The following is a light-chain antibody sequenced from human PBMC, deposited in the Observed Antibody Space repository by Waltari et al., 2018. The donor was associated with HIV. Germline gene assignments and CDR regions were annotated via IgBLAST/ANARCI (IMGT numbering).Light chain of an antibody. CDR1: QSLLYTSNNKNF. Sequence: DIVMTQSPASLPVSLGERASINCKSSQSLLYTSNNKNFLAWYQQKPGQPPKLLIYWAFTRESGVPDRFSGSGSGTDFTLTISGLQADDVAIYYCQQYYTTPLTFGGGTKVEI. CDR3: QQYYTTPLT. V-gene: IGKV4-1*01. J-gene: IGKJ4*01. CDR2: WAF.